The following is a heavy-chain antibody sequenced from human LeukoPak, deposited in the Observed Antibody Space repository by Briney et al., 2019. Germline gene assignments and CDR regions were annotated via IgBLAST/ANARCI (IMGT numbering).Heavy chain of an antibody. V-gene: IGHV4-34*01. CDR2: INHSGST. J-gene: IGHJ5*02. CDR1: GGSFSGYY. Sequence: SETLSLTCAAYGGSFSGYYWSWIRQPPGKGLEWIGEINHSGSTNYNPSLKSRVTISVDTSKNQFSLKLSSVTAADTAVYYCARGRQRIRRNWFDPWGQGTLVTASS. CDR3: ARGRQRIRRNWFDP.